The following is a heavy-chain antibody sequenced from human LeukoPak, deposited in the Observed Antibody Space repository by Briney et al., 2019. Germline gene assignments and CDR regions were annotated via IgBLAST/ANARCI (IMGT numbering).Heavy chain of an antibody. D-gene: IGHD6-19*01. CDR2: ISSSSSYI. J-gene: IGHJ4*02. CDR3: ATNIAVAGTKGY. Sequence: GGSLRLSCAASGFTFSSYSMNWVRQAPGKGLEWVSSISSSSSYIYYADSVKGRPTISRDNAKNSLYLQMNSLRAEDTAVYYCATNIAVAGTKGYWGQGTLVTVSS. CDR1: GFTFSSYS. V-gene: IGHV3-21*01.